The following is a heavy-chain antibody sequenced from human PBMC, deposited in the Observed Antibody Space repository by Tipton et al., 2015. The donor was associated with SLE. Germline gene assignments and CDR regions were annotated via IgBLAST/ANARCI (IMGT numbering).Heavy chain of an antibody. CDR1: GESVKSRS. CDR3: ARGREWNWSPYYMDV. J-gene: IGHJ6*03. CDR2: RFHDGNI. V-gene: IGHV4-59*02. D-gene: IGHD1-1*01. Sequence: TLSLTCTVSGESVKSRSWIWVRQPAGRGLEWLAYRFHDGNINYNPSLKTRLTMSVDTSRDQFSLTLNSVTAADTGIYYCARGREWNWSPYYMDVWGKGTTVTVSS.